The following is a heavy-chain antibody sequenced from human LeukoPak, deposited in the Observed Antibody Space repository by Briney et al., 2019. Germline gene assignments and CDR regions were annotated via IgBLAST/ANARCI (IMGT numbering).Heavy chain of an antibody. D-gene: IGHD5-12*01. J-gene: IGHJ3*02. Sequence: GGSLRLSCVASSWSFSTYWMSWVRQVPGKGLEWVGNIKQDGSQKYYVDSVKGRFTMSRDNAKNSLYLQMNSLRAEDTAVYYCAKARGYSSRSPVAFDIWGQGTMVTVSS. CDR2: IKQDGSQK. CDR1: SWSFSTYW. V-gene: IGHV3-7*04. CDR3: AKARGYSSRSPVAFDI.